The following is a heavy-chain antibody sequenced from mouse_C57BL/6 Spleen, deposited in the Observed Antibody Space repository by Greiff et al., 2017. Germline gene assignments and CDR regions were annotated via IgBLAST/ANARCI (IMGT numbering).Heavy chain of an antibody. CDR2: IYPGNSDT. CDR1: GYTFTSYW. D-gene: IGHD2-3*01. CDR3: TGWLLRAWFAY. Sequence: VQLKESGTVLARPGASVKMSCKTSGYTFTSYWMHWVKQRPGQGLEWIGVIYPGNSDTSYNQKFKGKAKLTAVTSASTAYMELSSLTNEDSAVYYCTGWLLRAWFAYWGQGTLVTVSA. V-gene: IGHV1-5*01. J-gene: IGHJ3*01.